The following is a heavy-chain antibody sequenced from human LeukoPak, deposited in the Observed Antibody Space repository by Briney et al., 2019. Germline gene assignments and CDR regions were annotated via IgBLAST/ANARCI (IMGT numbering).Heavy chain of an antibody. CDR1: GGSISSGDYY. V-gene: IGHV4-30-4*01. CDR3: ARHGGGWSFDY. CDR2: IYYSGST. J-gene: IGHJ4*02. Sequence: SETLSLTCTVSGGSISSGDYYWSWIRQPPGKGLEWIGYIYYSGSTYYNPSLKSRVTISVDTSKNQFSLKLSSVTAADTAVYFCARHGGGWSFDYWGQGTLVTVSS. D-gene: IGHD6-19*01.